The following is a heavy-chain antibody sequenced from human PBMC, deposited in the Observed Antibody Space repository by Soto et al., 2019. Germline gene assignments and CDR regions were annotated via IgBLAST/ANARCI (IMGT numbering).Heavy chain of an antibody. CDR2: MYCSGST. Sequence: SEFMSLTCTVSDGSISRYYWSWIRQPPGKGLERIGYMYCSGSTNYNPSIKSRVTISVDTSKNQSSLKLSSVTAADTAVYYCARVWGGAFNIWGQGTMVTVSS. CDR1: DGSISRYY. J-gene: IGHJ3*02. V-gene: IGHV4-59*01. CDR3: ARVWGGAFNI. D-gene: IGHD3-10*01.